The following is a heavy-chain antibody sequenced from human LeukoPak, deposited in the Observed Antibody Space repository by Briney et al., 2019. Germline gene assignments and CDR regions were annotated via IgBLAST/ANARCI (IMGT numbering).Heavy chain of an antibody. CDR2: LNQDGSEK. CDR1: GFTFSTSW. V-gene: IGHV3-7*01. D-gene: IGHD5-18*01. J-gene: IGHJ6*02. Sequence: GGSLRLSCGASGFTFSTSWMIWVRQAPGKGLEWVANLNQDGSEKYYVDSVKGRFTISRDNAKNTLYLQMNSLRAEDTAVYYCARDAVDTANAVWGQGTTVTVSS. CDR3: ARDAVDTANAV.